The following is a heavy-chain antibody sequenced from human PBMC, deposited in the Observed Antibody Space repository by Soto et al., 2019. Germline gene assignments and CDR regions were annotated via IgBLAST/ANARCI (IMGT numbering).Heavy chain of an antibody. J-gene: IGHJ3*02. Sequence: QVQLVQSGAEVKKPGSSVKVSCKASGGTFSSYAISWVRQAPGQGLEWMGGIIPIFGTANYAQKFQGRVTITADKSTSTAYMELSSLRSEDTAVYYCARDYYDSSGYFGNHDAFDIWGQGTTVTVSS. CDR1: GGTFSSYA. D-gene: IGHD3-22*01. CDR2: IIPIFGTA. V-gene: IGHV1-69*06. CDR3: ARDYYDSSGYFGNHDAFDI.